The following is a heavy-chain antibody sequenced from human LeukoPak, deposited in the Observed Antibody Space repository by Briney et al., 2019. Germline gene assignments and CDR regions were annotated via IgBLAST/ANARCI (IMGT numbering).Heavy chain of an antibody. Sequence: SETLSLTCTVSGGSISSSSYSWGWIRQPPGKGLEWIGSLHYSGSTYYNPSLKSRVTMSVDTSKNQFSLKLSSVTAADTAVYYCARHPNYYYYYMDVWGKGTTVTISS. V-gene: IGHV4-39*01. CDR1: GGSISSSSYS. CDR2: LHYSGST. CDR3: ARHPNYYYYYMDV. J-gene: IGHJ6*03.